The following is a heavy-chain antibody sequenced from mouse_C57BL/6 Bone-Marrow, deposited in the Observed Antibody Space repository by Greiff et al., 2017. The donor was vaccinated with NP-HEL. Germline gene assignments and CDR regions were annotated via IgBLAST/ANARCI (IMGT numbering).Heavy chain of an antibody. V-gene: IGHV1-81*01. J-gene: IGHJ2*01. CDR1: GYTFTSYG. CDR2: IYPRSGNT. Sequence: VKVVESGAELARPGASVKLSCKASGYTFTSYGISWVKQRTGQGLEWIGEIYPRSGNTYYNEKFKGKATLTADKSSSTAYMALRSLTSEDSAVYFCARRDYEGFAYWGQGTTLTVSS. CDR3: ARRDYEGFAY. D-gene: IGHD2-4*01.